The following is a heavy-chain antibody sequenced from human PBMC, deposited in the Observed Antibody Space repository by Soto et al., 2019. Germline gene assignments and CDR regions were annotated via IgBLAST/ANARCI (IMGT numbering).Heavy chain of an antibody. J-gene: IGHJ6*02. Sequence: RCLRRPWSLAPFAVISSYMVSRHQAAVKRRELVTTMYGGGNTYYADSVKGRFTISRDNSKNTLYLQMNSLRDEDTAVYYCALGGRAAAGRGTYYYYGGMDGWGQGPTVTVSS. CDR2: MYGGGNT. V-gene: IGHV3-53*01. CDR3: ALGGRAAAGRGTYYYYGGMDG. D-gene: IGHD6-13*01. CDR1: PFAVISSY.